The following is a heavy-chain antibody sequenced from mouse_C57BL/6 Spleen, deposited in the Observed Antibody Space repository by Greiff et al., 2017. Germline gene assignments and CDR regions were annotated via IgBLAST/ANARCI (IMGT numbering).Heavy chain of an antibody. CDR3: ARLDGYPLAYWYYDV. CDR2: IRNKANGYTT. D-gene: IGHD2-3*01. CDR1: GFTFTDSY. J-gene: IGHJ1*03. Sequence: EVQRVESGGGLVQPGGSLSLSCAASGFTFTDSYMSWVRQPPGKALEWLGFIRNKANGYTTEYSASVKGRFTISSDNSQSILYLQMNALRAEDSATYYCARLDGYPLAYWYYDVWGTGTTVTVSS. V-gene: IGHV7-3*01.